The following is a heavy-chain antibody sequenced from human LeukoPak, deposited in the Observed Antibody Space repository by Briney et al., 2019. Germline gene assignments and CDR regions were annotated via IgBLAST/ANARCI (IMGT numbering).Heavy chain of an antibody. J-gene: IGHJ3*01. V-gene: IGHV4-39*01. CDR1: GGSISSSTYY. D-gene: IGHD4-17*01. Sequence: SETLSLTCTVSGGSISSSTYYWGWIRQPPGRGLEWIGSIYYSGSTYNNPSLKSRVTIFVDTSKNQFSLKLSSVTATDTAVYYCARTYGDYDDAFDVWGQGTMVTVSS. CDR3: ARTYGDYDDAFDV. CDR2: IYYSGST.